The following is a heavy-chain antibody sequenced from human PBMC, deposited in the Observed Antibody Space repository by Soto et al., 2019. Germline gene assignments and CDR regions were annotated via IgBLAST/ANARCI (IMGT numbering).Heavy chain of an antibody. Sequence: LRLSCAASGFTFSSYWMSWVRQAPGKGLEWVANIKQDGSEKYYVDSVKGRFTISRDNAKNSLYLQMNSLRAEDTAVYYCARDESEGTYYYDSSGVWYFDYWGQGTLVTVSS. CDR3: ARDESEGTYYYDSSGVWYFDY. D-gene: IGHD3-22*01. CDR1: GFTFSSYW. V-gene: IGHV3-7*03. J-gene: IGHJ4*02. CDR2: IKQDGSEK.